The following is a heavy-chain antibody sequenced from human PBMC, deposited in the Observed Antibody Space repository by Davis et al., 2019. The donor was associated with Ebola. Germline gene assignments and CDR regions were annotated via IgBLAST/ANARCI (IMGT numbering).Heavy chain of an antibody. CDR1: GYTFNTWW. J-gene: IGHJ6*02. CDR3: ARHRDGLYGAKTGAYGMEV. CDR2: IYPDDSDT. V-gene: IGHV5-51*01. Sequence: GESLKIPCQASGYTFNTWWIGWVRQTPGEGLEWMGIIYPDDSDTRYRPSFQGQVTISVDKSLTTTYLHWSSLKPSDTGIYYCARHRDGLYGAKTGAYGMEVWGQGTAVVVSS. D-gene: IGHD4/OR15-4a*01.